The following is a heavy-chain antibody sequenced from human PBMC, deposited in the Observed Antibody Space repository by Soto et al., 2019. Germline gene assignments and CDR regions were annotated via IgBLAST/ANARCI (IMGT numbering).Heavy chain of an antibody. J-gene: IGHJ5*02. CDR2: IYYSGST. D-gene: IGHD3-16*01. CDR3: LGEMATENWFDP. V-gene: IGHV4-28*01. CDR1: GYSISSSNW. Sequence: SETLSLTCAVSGYSISSSNWWGWIRQPPGKGLEWIGCIYYSGSTYYNPSLKSRVTISVDTSKNQFSLKLSSVTAADTAVYYCLGEMATENWFDPWGQGTLVTVSS.